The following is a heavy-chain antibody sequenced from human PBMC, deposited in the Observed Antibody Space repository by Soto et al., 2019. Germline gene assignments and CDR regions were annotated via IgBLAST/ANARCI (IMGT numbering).Heavy chain of an antibody. V-gene: IGHV4-34*01. Sequence: KPSETLSLTCAVYGGSFSGYYWSWIRQPPGKGLEWIGEINHSGSTNYNPSLKSRVTISVDTSKNQFSLKLSSVTAADTAVYYCARGRYGYCSGGSCYQGHDYWGQGTLVTVSS. CDR1: GGSFSGYY. CDR3: ARGRYGYCSGGSCYQGHDY. CDR2: INHSGST. J-gene: IGHJ4*02. D-gene: IGHD2-15*01.